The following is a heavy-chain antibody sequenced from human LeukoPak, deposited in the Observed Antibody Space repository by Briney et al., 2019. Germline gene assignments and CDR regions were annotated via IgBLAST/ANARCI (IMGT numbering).Heavy chain of an antibody. CDR1: GFTFSTYG. D-gene: IGHD3-10*01. V-gene: IGHV3-13*04. J-gene: IGHJ6*01. Sequence: GGSLRLSCAASGFTFSTYGFHWLRQATGKGLEWVSTISTAGDTYYPGSVKGRFTISRENARNSLYLQMNSLRAEDTAVYCCARDRDYYGMDVWGLGTTVTVSS. CDR3: ARDRDYYGMDV. CDR2: ISTAGDT.